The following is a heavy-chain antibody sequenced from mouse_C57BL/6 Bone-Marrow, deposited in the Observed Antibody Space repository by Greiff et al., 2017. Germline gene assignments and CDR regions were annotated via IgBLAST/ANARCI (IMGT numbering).Heavy chain of an antibody. J-gene: IGHJ3*01. CDR1: GFTFTDYY. V-gene: IGHV7-3*01. CDR3: ARCPPFYYDYGFAN. D-gene: IGHD2-4*01. CDR2: IRNKANGYTT. Sequence: EVMLVESGGGLVQPGGSLSLSCAASGFTFTDYYMSWVRQPPGKALEWLGFIRNKANGYTTEYSASVKGRFTISRDNSQSILYLKMNALRAEVSATYYGARCPPFYYDYGFANWGQGTLVTVSA.